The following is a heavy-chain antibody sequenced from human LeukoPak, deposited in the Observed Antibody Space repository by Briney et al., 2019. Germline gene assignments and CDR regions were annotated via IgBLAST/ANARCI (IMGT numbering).Heavy chain of an antibody. CDR2: IYYSGSI. CDR3: ARSPMHNTWKTTEHFDY. Sequence: SSETLSLTCTVSGGSISSYCWSWIRQSPGKGLEWIGYIYYSGSINYNPSLKSRVALSIDTSKNQFSLKLSSVTAADTAVYYCARSPMHNTWKTTEHFDYWGQGTLVTVSS. V-gene: IGHV4-59*01. J-gene: IGHJ4*02. D-gene: IGHD1/OR15-1a*01. CDR1: GGSISSYC.